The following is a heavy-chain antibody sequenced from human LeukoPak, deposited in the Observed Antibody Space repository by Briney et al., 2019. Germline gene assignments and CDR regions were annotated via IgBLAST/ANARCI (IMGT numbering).Heavy chain of an antibody. J-gene: IGHJ3*02. V-gene: IGHV3-74*01. CDR3: VKEKMPFGSSVMKRSGGAFDI. CDR1: GFTFSSYW. CDR2: INSDGSST. Sequence: PGGSLRLSCAASGFTFSSYWMHWVRQAPGKGLVWVSRINSDGSSTSYADFVKGRFTISRDNSKNTLYLQMNSLRAEDTAIYFCVKEKMPFGSSVMKRSGGAFDIWGQGTRVTVS. D-gene: IGHD3-16*01.